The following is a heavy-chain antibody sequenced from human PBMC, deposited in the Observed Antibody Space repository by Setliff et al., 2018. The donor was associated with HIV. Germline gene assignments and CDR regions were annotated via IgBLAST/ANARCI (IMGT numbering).Heavy chain of an antibody. D-gene: IGHD6-6*01. CDR1: GYTFTSYD. CDR2: ISAYNGNT. CDR3: ARGHSSSAYDAYDI. V-gene: IGHV1-18*01. J-gene: IGHJ3*02. Sequence: ASVKVSCKASGYTFTSYDISWVRQAPGQGLEWMGWISAYNGNTKYSQTLQGRVTIARDTSASTAYMELSSLRSEDTAVYYCARGHSSSAYDAYDIWGQGTMVTVSS.